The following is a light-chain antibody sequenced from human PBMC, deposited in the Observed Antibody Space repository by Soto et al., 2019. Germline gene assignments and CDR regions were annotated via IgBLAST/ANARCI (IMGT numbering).Light chain of an antibody. CDR3: QQYKSYST. CDR2: KAS. J-gene: IGKJ1*01. CDR1: QSISSR. Sequence: DIQMTQSPSTLSASVGDRVTITCRASQSISSRLAWYQQKPGKAPKLLIYKASSLESGVPSRFSGSGSGTEFTLTISRLQADDFATYYCQQYKSYSTFGHGTKVEIK. V-gene: IGKV1-5*03.